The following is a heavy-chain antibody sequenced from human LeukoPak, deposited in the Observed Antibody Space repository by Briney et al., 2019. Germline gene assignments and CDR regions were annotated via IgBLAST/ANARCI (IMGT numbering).Heavy chain of an antibody. V-gene: IGHV4-34*01. D-gene: IGHD6-13*01. Sequence: PSETLSLTCAVYGGSFSGYYWSWIRRPPGKGLEWIGEINHSGSTNYNPSLKSRVTISVDTSKNQFSRKLSSVTAADTAVYYCARVSSSSWRFLDYWGQGTLVTVSS. J-gene: IGHJ4*02. CDR1: GGSFSGYY. CDR2: INHSGST. CDR3: ARVSSSSWRFLDY.